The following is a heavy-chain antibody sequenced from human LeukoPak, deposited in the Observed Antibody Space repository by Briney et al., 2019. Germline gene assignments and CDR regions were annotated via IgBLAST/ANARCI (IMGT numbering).Heavy chain of an antibody. Sequence: GGSLRLSCAASGFTFRDCAMTWVRQAPGKGLEWVSSIGSDDNKHYSESVKGRFAISRDTSKNTLYLQMNSLRAEDTAVYYCAKVLLGTSCYDGMDVWGQGTPVSVSS. CDR3: AKVLLGTSCYDGMDV. J-gene: IGHJ6*02. V-gene: IGHV3-23*01. CDR1: GFTFRDCA. D-gene: IGHD2-2*01. CDR2: IGSDDNK.